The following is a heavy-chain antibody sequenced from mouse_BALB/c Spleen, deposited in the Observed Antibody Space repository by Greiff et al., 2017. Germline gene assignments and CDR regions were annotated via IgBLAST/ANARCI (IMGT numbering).Heavy chain of an antibody. V-gene: IGHV14-4*02. CDR2: IDPENGDT. Sequence: VQLKQSGAELVRSGASVKLSCTASGFNIKDYYMHWVKQRPEQGLEWIGWIDPENGDTEYAPKFQGKATMTADTSSNTAYLQLSSLTSEDTAVYYCNGDYYGSSYGYWGQGTTLTVSS. CDR1: GFNIKDYY. D-gene: IGHD1-1*01. CDR3: NGDYYGSSYGY. J-gene: IGHJ2*01.